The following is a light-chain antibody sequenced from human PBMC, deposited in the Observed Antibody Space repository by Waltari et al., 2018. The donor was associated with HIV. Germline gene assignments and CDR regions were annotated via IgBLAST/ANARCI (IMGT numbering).Light chain of an antibody. J-gene: IGLJ3*02. CDR2: RSN. CDR3: AAWDDSLSGPV. CDR1: SSNIGNNY. Sequence: QSVLTQPASASGTPGQRVTFSCSGSSSNIGNNYVYWYQQSPGTAPKVLIYRSNQVPAGVPDRCSASKSGTSASLAIGGLRSEDEADYYGAAWDDSLSGPVFGGGTKVTVL. V-gene: IGLV1-47*01.